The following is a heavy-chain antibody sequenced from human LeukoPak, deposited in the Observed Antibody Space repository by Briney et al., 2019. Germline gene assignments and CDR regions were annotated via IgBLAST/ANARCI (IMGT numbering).Heavy chain of an antibody. D-gene: IGHD3-10*01. Sequence: SETLSLTCSVSGGSITNYYWNWIRQPAGKGLEWIGRMYTSGNTNENPSLKNRITMSLDMSKNQFSLKLRSVTTADTAVYYCAGTMVRGVIRYFDYWGQGTLVTVSS. J-gene: IGHJ4*02. CDR3: AGTMVRGVIRYFDY. CDR1: GGSITNYY. CDR2: MYTSGNT. V-gene: IGHV4-4*07.